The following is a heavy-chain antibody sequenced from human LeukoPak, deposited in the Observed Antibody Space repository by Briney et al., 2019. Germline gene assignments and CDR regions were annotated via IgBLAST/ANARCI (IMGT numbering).Heavy chain of an antibody. CDR3: ATAFCGGDCYNPNWFDP. V-gene: IGHV1-24*01. J-gene: IGHJ5*02. CDR1: GYTLTELS. D-gene: IGHD2-21*02. CDR2: FDPEDGET. Sequence: ASVKVSGKVSGYTLTELSMHWVRQAPGKGLEWMGGFDPEDGETIYAQKFQGRVTMTEDTSTDTAYMELSSLRSEDTAVYYCATAFCGGDCYNPNWFDPWGQGTLVTVSS.